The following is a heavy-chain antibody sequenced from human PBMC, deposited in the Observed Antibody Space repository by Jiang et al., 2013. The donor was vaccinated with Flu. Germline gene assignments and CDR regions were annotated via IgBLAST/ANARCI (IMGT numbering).Heavy chain of an antibody. V-gene: IGHV1-18*01. CDR2: IAAYDYDT. D-gene: IGHD3-3*01. CDR1: GYTFATHG. Sequence: SVRVSCNASGYTFATHGVTWVRQAPGQGLEWMGWIAAYDYDTKFAQKFQGRVTMTTDTSTSTAYMELRSLRPEDTAVYYCARDTEWSDRFNLNSGMDVWGQGTTVTVSS. J-gene: IGHJ6*02. CDR3: ARDTEWSDRFNLNSGMDV.